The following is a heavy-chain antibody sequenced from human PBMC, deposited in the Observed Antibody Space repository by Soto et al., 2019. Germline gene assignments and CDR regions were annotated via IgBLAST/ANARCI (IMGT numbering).Heavy chain of an antibody. J-gene: IGHJ6*02. CDR3: ARDSSIAARGYYYGMDV. D-gene: IGHD6-6*01. CDR2: ISSSSSYI. CDR1: GFTFSSYS. Sequence: PGGSLRLSCAASGFTFSSYSMNWVRQAPGKGLEWVSSISSSSSYIYYADSVKGRFTISRDNAKNSLYLQMNSLRAEDTAVYYCARDSSIAARGYYYGMDVWGQGTTVT. V-gene: IGHV3-21*01.